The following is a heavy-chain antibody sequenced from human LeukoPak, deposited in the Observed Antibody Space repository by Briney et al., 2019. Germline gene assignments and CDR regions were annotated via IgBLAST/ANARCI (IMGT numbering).Heavy chain of an antibody. Sequence: PGGSLRLSCAASGFTFSSYAMSWVRQAPGRGLEWVSAISGSGGSTYYADSVKGRFTISRDNSKNTLYLQMNSLRAEDTAVYYCAKLRRGYGSGSYVFFDAFDIWGQGTMVTVSS. CDR2: ISGSGGST. D-gene: IGHD3-10*01. CDR3: AKLRRGYGSGSYVFFDAFDI. J-gene: IGHJ3*02. CDR1: GFTFSSYA. V-gene: IGHV3-23*01.